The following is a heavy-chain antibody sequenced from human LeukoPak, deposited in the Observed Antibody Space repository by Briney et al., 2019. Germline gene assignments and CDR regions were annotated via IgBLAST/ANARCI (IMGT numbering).Heavy chain of an antibody. CDR1: GFTFSSHS. V-gene: IGHV3-30*03. CDR2: VSADGRTQ. D-gene: IGHD5-24*01. Sequence: GGSLRLSCAASGFTFSSHSIHWVRQAPGKGLEWVTVVSADGRTQLYSDSVKGRFTVSRDNSLNTLHLQMNSLKTEDTAVYYCAREFGHNRWYFDYWGQEPWSPSP. CDR3: AREFGHNRWYFDY. J-gene: IGHJ4*01.